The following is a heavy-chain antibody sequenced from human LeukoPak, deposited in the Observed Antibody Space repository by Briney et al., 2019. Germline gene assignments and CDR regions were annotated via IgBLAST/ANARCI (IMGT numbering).Heavy chain of an antibody. Sequence: GASVKVSCKASGYRFTDYWIQWVRQAPGQGLEWMGWINTNTGGTVYAQKFQGRVTMTRDTSLTTSYMDLSRLTSVDTAVYYCARGGSFHEFDIWGQGTMVIVSS. D-gene: IGHD3-10*01. V-gene: IGHV1-2*02. CDR3: ARGGSFHEFDI. CDR2: INTNTGGT. J-gene: IGHJ3*02. CDR1: GYRFTDYW.